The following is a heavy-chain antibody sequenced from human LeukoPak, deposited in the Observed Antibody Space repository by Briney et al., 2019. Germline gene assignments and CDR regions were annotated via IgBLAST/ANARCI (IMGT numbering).Heavy chain of an antibody. CDR3: ARTAHYYGSGSYYNRGPQPYPMDV. J-gene: IGHJ6*04. CDR1: GGTFSSYA. V-gene: IGHV1-69*01. Sequence: SVKVTCKASGGTFSSYAISWVRQAPGQGLEWMGGIIPIIGTANYAQKFQGRVTITADESTSTAYMELSSLRSEDTAVYYCARTAHYYGSGSYYNRGPQPYPMDVWGKGTTVTVSS. D-gene: IGHD3-10*01. CDR2: IIPIIGTA.